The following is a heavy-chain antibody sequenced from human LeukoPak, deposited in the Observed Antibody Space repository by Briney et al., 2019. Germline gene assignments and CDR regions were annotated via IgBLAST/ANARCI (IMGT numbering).Heavy chain of an antibody. CDR1: GFTFSSYW. CDR3: TSGRWSDYLDY. V-gene: IGHV3-74*01. D-gene: IGHD3-3*01. J-gene: IGHJ4*02. Sequence: PGGPLRLSCAASGFTFSSYWMHWVRQAPGKGLVWVSRIRSDGSAPGYAASVKGRFTISRDNAKNTLDLHMNSLRADDTAVYYCTSGRWSDYLDYWGQGTLVTVSS. CDR2: IRSDGSAP.